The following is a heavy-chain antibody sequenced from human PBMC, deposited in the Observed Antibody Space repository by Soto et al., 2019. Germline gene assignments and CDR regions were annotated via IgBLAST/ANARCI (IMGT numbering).Heavy chain of an antibody. CDR2: INHSGST. V-gene: IGHV4-34*01. CDR1: GGAFSGYY. D-gene: IGHD2-2*01. Sequence: PSETLSLTCAVYGGAFSGYYCILIRHPPVKWLEWIGEINHSGSTNYNPSLKSRVTISVDTSKNQFSLKLSSVTAADTAVYYCARCDIVVVPAASLYYYYGMDVWGQGTTVTVSS. J-gene: IGHJ6*02. CDR3: ARCDIVVVPAASLYYYYGMDV.